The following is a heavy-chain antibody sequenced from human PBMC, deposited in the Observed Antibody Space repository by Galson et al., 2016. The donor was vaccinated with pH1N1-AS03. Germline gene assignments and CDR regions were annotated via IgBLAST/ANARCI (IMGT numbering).Heavy chain of an antibody. CDR3: GGGTSDAFDI. CDR2: ISTYNGNT. J-gene: IGHJ3*02. Sequence: SVKVSCKASDYTFGIGWVRQAPGQGLEWMGWISTYNGNTIYAQKFQGRVTMTTDTSTSTAYMELRNLRSDDTAVYYCGGGTSDAFDIWGQGTMVIVSS. D-gene: IGHD1-1*01. CDR1: DYTFG. V-gene: IGHV1-18*01.